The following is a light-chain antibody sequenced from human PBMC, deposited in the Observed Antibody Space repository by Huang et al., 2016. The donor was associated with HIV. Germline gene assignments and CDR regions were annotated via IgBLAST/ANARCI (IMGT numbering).Light chain of an antibody. V-gene: IGKV3-15*01. J-gene: IGKJ2*01. CDR1: QRVSST. CDR2: GAS. Sequence: EIVMTQSPVTLSVSPGERATLSCRASQRVSSTLAWYQQKPGQAPRLLIYGASTRATGIPARFSGSGSGTEFTLTISSLQSEDFAVYYCQQYNNWPPMYTFGQGTKLEIK. CDR3: QQYNNWPPMYT.